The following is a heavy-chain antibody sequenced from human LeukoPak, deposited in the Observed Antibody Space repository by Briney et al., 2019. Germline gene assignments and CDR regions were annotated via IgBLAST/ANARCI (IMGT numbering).Heavy chain of an antibody. Sequence: GGSRRLPCAASGFPFTSYPISWVRQAPGRGREGVSAVSDSGGSTYHADSVKGRFTISRDNSKISLFVQMNSLRAEDTAVYFCAKSRSGSANWALQIFDNWGQGTLVTVSS. J-gene: IGHJ4*02. CDR3: AKSRSGSANWALQIFDN. D-gene: IGHD1-1*01. CDR1: GFPFTSYP. V-gene: IGHV3-23*01. CDR2: VSDSGGST.